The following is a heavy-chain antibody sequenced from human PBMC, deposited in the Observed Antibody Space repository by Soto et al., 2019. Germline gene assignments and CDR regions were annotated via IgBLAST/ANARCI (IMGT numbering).Heavy chain of an antibody. CDR1: GGSISSRRHY. Sequence: QLQLQESGPGLVKPSETLSLTCTVSGGSISSRRHYWGWIRQSPGKHLEWIGSSYYRGSTHYNPSLKTRDTLSVDTSKNQVSLKVYSVTAADTAVYYCATADGFGVVTPFFEYWGQGILVTVSS. CDR3: ATADGFGVVTPFFEY. CDR2: SYYRGST. D-gene: IGHD3-3*01. J-gene: IGHJ4*02. V-gene: IGHV4-39*01.